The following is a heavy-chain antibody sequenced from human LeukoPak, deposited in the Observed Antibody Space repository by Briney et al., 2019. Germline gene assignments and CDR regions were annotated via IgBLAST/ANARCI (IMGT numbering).Heavy chain of an antibody. J-gene: IGHJ4*02. Sequence: GGSLRLSCVASGFTFSHSWMTWVRQAPGKGLEWVSGISWNSGSIGYADSVKGRFTISRDNAKNSLYLQMNSLRAEDTALYYCAKDIRDYGDYPSFNYWGQGTLVTVSS. CDR1: GFTFSHSW. V-gene: IGHV3-9*01. D-gene: IGHD4-17*01. CDR2: ISWNSGSI. CDR3: AKDIRDYGDYPSFNY.